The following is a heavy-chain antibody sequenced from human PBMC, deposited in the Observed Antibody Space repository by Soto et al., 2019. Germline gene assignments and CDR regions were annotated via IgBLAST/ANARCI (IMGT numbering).Heavy chain of an antibody. CDR2: ISSSGDRT. V-gene: IGHV3-11*05. D-gene: IGHD1-1*01. CDR1: GFTFSGYY. J-gene: IGHJ4*02. Sequence: QVQLVESGGGLVKPGGSLRLSCAASGFTFSGYYMSWIRQAPGKGLECISYISSSGDRTKYADSVKGRFTISRDNAKKSLHLQTNCLRAEDTAVHYSVSETAYYFYYWGQGTLVTVSS. CDR3: VSETAYYFYY.